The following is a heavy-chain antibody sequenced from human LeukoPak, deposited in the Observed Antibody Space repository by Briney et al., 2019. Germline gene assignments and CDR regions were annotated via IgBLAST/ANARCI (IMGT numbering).Heavy chain of an antibody. CDR3: AKEGYDFWSGYYSTGVDY. CDR1: GFTFSSYA. V-gene: IGHV3-23*01. J-gene: IGHJ4*02. Sequence: PGGSLRLSCAASGFTFSSYAMSWVRQAPGKGLEWVSAISGSGGSTYYADSVKGRFTISRDNSKNTLYLQMNSLRAEDTAVYYCAKEGYDFWSGYYSTGVDYWGQGTLVTVSP. CDR2: ISGSGGST. D-gene: IGHD3-3*01.